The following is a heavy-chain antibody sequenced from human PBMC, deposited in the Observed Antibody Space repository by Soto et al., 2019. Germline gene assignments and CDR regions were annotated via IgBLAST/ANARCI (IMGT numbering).Heavy chain of an antibody. CDR1: GYNFTAFW. CDR2: IDPSDSYT. V-gene: IGHV5-10-1*01. Sequence: PGESLKISCKASGYNFTAFWIHWVRQLPGKGLEWLGKIDPSDSYTNYSPSFEGHVTISTDKSITTAYLHWSSLRASDTALYFCARVHKNWFDSWAQGTMVTVS. J-gene: IGHJ5*01. CDR3: ARVHKNWFDS.